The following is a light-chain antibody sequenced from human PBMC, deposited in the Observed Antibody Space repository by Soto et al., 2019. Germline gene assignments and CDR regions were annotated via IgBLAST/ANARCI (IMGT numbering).Light chain of an antibody. CDR1: QSVSSAY. J-gene: IGKJ2*01. CDR3: QQYGGSTYT. V-gene: IGKV3-20*01. Sequence: PGEIVTLSCRASQSVSSAYLACYQQKRGQAPRLLIYCASNRATGIPDRFSGSGSGTDFTLTISRLEPEDFAVYYCQQYGGSTYTFGQGTKVDIK. CDR2: CAS.